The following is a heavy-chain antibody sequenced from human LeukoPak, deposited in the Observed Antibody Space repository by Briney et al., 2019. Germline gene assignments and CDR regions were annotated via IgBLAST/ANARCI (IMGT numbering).Heavy chain of an antibody. J-gene: IGHJ6*03. Sequence: PGGSLRLSCAASGFTFSDYYMSWIRQAPGKGLEWVGRIRSKANSDATAYAASVKGRFTISRDDSKNTAYLQMNSLKTEDTAVYYCTRLGPPSYYMDVWDKGTTVTVSS. CDR2: IRSKANSDAT. CDR1: GFTFSDYY. CDR3: TRLGPPSYYMDV. V-gene: IGHV3-73*01.